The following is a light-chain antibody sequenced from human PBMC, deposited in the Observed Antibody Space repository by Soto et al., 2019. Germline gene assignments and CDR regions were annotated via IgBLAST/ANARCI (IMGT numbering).Light chain of an antibody. V-gene: IGKV1-5*01. CDR2: DAS. CDR3: QQYNSYSGT. J-gene: IGKJ1*01. Sequence: EIQITQSPSTLAGSVVDRGTITCRASQSISSWLAWYQQKPGKAPKLLIYDASSLESGVPSRFSGSGSGTEFTLTISSLQPDDFATYYCQQYNSYSGTFGKGHKGDIK. CDR1: QSISSW.